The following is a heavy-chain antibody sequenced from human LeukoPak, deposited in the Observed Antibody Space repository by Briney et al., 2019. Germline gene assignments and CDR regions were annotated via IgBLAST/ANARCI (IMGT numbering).Heavy chain of an antibody. CDR2: INHSGST. V-gene: IGHV4-34*01. CDR1: GGSLSGYY. D-gene: IGHD3-10*01. J-gene: IGHJ6*02. CDR3: ARHAYGSGSYYSRYYYYYGMDV. Sequence: SETLSLTCAVYGGSLSGYYWSWIRQPPGKGLEWIGEINHSGSTNYNPSLKSRVTISVDTSKNQFSLKLSSVTAADTAVYYCARHAYGSGSYYSRYYYYYGMDVWGQGTTVTVSS.